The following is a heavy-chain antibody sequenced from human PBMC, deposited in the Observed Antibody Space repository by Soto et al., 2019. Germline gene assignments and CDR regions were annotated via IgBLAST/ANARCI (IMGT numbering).Heavy chain of an antibody. D-gene: IGHD2-15*01. CDR1: GFTFSSYA. Sequence: QVQLVESGGGVVQPARSLRLSCAASGFTFSSYAMHWVRQAPGKGLEWVAVISYDGSNKYYADSVKGRFTISRDNSKNTLYLQMNSLRAEDTAVYYCARSVVVVADHDYWGQGTLVTVSS. V-gene: IGHV3-30-3*01. J-gene: IGHJ4*02. CDR2: ISYDGSNK. CDR3: ARSVVVVADHDY.